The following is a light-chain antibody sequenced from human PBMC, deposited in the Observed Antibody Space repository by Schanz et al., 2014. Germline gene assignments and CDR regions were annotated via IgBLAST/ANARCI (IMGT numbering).Light chain of an antibody. Sequence: QSALTQPASVSGSPGQSITISCTGTSSDIGAYDHVTWYQQHPGQAPKLIIFDVSYRPSGVSARFSGSKSGKTASLVISGLRPEDDADYFCSSYTTSSTVVFGGGTKLTVL. CDR3: SSYTTSSTVV. CDR2: DVS. CDR1: SSDIGAYDH. J-gene: IGLJ2*01. V-gene: IGLV2-14*03.